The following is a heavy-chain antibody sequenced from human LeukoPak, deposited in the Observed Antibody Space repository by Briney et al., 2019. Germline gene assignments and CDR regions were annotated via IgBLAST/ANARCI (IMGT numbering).Heavy chain of an antibody. Sequence: SQTLSLTCAVSGGSISSGGYSWSWIRQPPGKGLEWIGYIYHSRSTYYNPSLKSRVTISVDRSKNQFSLKLSSVTAADTAVYYCARSSRAPSWYYYDSSGYYFDYWGQGTLVTVSS. CDR1: GGSISSGGYS. D-gene: IGHD3-22*01. J-gene: IGHJ4*02. CDR3: ARSSRAPSWYYYDSSGYYFDY. CDR2: IYHSRST. V-gene: IGHV4-30-2*01.